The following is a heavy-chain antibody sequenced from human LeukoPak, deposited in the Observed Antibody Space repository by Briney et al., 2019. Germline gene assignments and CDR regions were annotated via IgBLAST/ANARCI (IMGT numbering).Heavy chain of an antibody. CDR3: ASGGSSQGLFFI. Sequence: GGSLRLSCAASGFTFSSYSMNWVRQAPGKGLEWVSSISSSSSYIYYADSVKGRFTISRDNAKNSLYLQMNSLRAEDTAVYYCASGGSSQGLFFIWGQGTLVTVSS. CDR2: ISSSSSYI. V-gene: IGHV3-21*01. D-gene: IGHD2-15*01. J-gene: IGHJ4*02. CDR1: GFTFSSYS.